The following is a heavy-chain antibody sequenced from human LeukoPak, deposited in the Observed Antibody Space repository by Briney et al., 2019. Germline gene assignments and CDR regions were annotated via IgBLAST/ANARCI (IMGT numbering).Heavy chain of an antibody. D-gene: IGHD3-10*01. J-gene: IGHJ6*03. CDR2: INTNTGNP. V-gene: IGHV7-4-1*02. CDR3: ARDSPLLWRGSGSYSHRYYYYYYMDV. Sequence: ASVKVSCKASGYTFTSYAMNWVRQAPGQGLEWMGWINTNTGNPTYAQGFTGRFVFSLDTSVSTAYLQISSLKAEDTAVYYCARDSPLLWRGSGSYSHRYYYYYYMDVWGKGTTVTVSS. CDR1: GYTFTSYA.